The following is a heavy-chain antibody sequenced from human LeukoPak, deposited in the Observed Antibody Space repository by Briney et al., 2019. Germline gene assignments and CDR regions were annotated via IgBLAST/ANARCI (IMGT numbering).Heavy chain of an antibody. J-gene: IGHJ4*02. CDR2: IYYSGST. Sequence: SGTLSLTCTVSGGSISTYYWSWIRQPPGKGLEWIGYIYYSGSTNSNPSLRSRVAISVDTSKNQFSLKLNSVTASDTAVYYCARGGATGARTRGAFVPSFDNWGQGSLVTVSS. D-gene: IGHD4/OR15-4a*01. CDR1: GGSISTYY. CDR3: ARGGATGARTRGAFVPSFDN. V-gene: IGHV4-59*01.